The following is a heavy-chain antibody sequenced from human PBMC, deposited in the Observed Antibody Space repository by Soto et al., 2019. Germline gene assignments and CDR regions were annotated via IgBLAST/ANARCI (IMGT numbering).Heavy chain of an antibody. CDR3: ARELIGYYFDY. CDR1: GFTFSSYS. D-gene: IGHD3-22*01. V-gene: IGHV3-48*04. CDR2: ISSSGSTI. Sequence: GGSLRLSCAASGFTFSSYSMNWVRQAPGKGLEWVSYISSSGSTIYYADSVKGRFTISRDNAKNSLYLQMNSLRAEDTAVYYCARELIGYYFDYWGQGTLVTVSS. J-gene: IGHJ4*02.